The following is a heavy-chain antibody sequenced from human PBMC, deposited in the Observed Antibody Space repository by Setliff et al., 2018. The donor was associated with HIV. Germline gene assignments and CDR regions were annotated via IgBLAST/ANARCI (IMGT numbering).Heavy chain of an antibody. CDR3: ARDSGTVGADDY. D-gene: IGHD1-26*01. CDR2: ISAGSSLI. J-gene: IGHJ4*02. V-gene: IGHV3-48*01. Sequence: GGSLRLSCAASGFAFSSHQMSWVRQAPGKGLEWVAYISAGSSLIYYVESVKGRFTISRDNAKNSLYLQMNTLRTEDTAVYYCARDSGTVGADDYWGQGTLVTVSS. CDR1: GFAFSSHQ.